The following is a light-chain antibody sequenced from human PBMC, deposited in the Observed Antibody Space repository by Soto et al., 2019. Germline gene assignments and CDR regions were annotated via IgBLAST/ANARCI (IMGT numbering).Light chain of an antibody. CDR1: QGISNY. Sequence: DTQMTQSPSSLSASVGDRVTITCRASQGISNYLAWYQQKPGKVPKLLIYAASTLQSGVPSRFSGSGSGTEFTLTISSLQPDDFATYYCQQYNSYSRYTFGQGTKVDIK. CDR3: QQYNSYSRYT. J-gene: IGKJ2*01. V-gene: IGKV1-27*01. CDR2: AAS.